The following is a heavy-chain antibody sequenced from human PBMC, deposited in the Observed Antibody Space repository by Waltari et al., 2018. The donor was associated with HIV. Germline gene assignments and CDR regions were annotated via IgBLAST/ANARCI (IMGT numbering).Heavy chain of an antibody. D-gene: IGHD3-16*02. CDR1: GYTFKTYS. CDR3: ARDKEWIVVFIDGTPQKYHHSNGLDV. V-gene: IGHV1-46*02. CDR2: IHPNDGAT. Sequence: QVQMVQSGPEVKNPGASVRLSCMTYGYTFKTYSVDWVRQAPGQGLEWMGGIHPNDGATRYSQECQGTFTITGDTSTNSIHLEVRNLRSDDTASYYCARDKEWIVVFIDGTPQKYHHSNGLDVWGQGTTITVSS. J-gene: IGHJ6*02.